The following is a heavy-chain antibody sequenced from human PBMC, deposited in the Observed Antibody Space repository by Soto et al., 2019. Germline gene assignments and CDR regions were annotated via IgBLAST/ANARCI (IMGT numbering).Heavy chain of an antibody. D-gene: IGHD2-2*01. CDR3: TRHMPDIVVVPAAKQGYYYMDV. CDR1: GFTFCGSA. Sequence: GGSLGLSCAASGFTFCGSAMHWVRQASGKGLEWVGRIRSKANSYATAYAASVKGRFTISRDDSKNTAYLQMNSLKTEDTAVYYCTRHMPDIVVVPAAKQGYYYMDVWGKGTTVTVSS. J-gene: IGHJ6*03. V-gene: IGHV3-73*01. CDR2: IRSKANSYAT.